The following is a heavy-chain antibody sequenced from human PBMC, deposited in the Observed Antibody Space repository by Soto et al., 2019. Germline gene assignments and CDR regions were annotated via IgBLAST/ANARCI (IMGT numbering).Heavy chain of an antibody. CDR3: TRGDY. Sequence: QVHLQESGTGLVKPSQTLSLACSVSGESITSLCYYWTWVRQPPGKGLEWIGFVSYTGSTFYNSALRSRRTRSRHTSQNQCFLDVKSVTVADTAMYFCTRGDYWGQGVLVTVSS. J-gene: IGHJ4*02. V-gene: IGHV4-31*03. CDR1: GESITSLCYY. CDR2: VSYTGST.